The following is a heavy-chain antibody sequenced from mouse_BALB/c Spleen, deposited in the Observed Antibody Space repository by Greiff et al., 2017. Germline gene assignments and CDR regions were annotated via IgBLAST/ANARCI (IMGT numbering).Heavy chain of an antibody. CDR3: ARKEWLLHFAY. CDR2: IYPGDGDT. CDR1: GYTFTSYW. J-gene: IGHJ3*01. D-gene: IGHD2-3*01. V-gene: IGHV1-87*01. Sequence: VQLQQSGAELARPGASVKLSCKASGYTFTSYWMQWVKQRPGQGLEWIGAIYPGDGDTRYTQKFKGKATLTADKSSSTAYMQLSSLASEDSAVYYCARKEWLLHFAYWGQGTLVTVSA.